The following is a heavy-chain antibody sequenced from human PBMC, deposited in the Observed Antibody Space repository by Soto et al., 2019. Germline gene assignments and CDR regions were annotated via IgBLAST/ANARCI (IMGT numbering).Heavy chain of an antibody. CDR3: AKNQGVELVPLATVDWFDP. Sequence: PGGSLRLSCAASGFIFENFGMSWVRQAPGKGLEWISSISGSGFKECYADSVKGRFTISRDNSKSTVYLELNNLSAEDTAVYHCAKNQGVELVPLATVDWFDPWGQGSVVTVSS. CDR1: GFIFENFG. V-gene: IGHV3-23*01. J-gene: IGHJ5*02. D-gene: IGHD1-26*01. CDR2: ISGSGFKE.